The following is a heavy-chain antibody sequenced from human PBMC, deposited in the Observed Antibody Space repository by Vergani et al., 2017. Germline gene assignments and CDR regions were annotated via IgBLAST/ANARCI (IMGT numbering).Heavy chain of an antibody. D-gene: IGHD3-3*01. V-gene: IGHV5-51*01. J-gene: IGHJ6*02. CDR2: IYPGDSDT. CDR3: VRRSGSFTGPNYYYYVMDV. CDR1: GYSFTSYW. Sequence: EVQLVQSGAEVKKPGESLKISCKGSGYSFTSYWIGWVRQMPGKGLEWMGIIYPGDSDTRYSPSFQGQVTISADKSISTAYLQWSSLKDSDTAMYYWVRRSGSFTGPNYYYYVMDVWGQGTTVTVSS.